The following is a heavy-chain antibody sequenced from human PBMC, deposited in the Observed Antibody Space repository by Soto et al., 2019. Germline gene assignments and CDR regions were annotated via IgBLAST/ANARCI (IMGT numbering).Heavy chain of an antibody. V-gene: IGHV4-59*08. CDR2: IYYSGST. CDR1: GGSISSYY. Sequence: SETLSLTCTVSGGSISSYYWSWIRQPPGKGLEWIGYIYYSGSTNYNPSLKSRVTISVDTSKNQFSLKLSSVTAADTAVYYCASSPQIGYYSFSWFDPWGQGTLVTVSS. CDR3: ASSPQIGYYSFSWFDP. D-gene: IGHD3-3*01. J-gene: IGHJ5*02.